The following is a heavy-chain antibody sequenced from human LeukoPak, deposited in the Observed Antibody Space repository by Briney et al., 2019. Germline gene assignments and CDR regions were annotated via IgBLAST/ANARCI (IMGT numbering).Heavy chain of an antibody. CDR2: IYPGDSDS. CDR1: GYSFTSYW. J-gene: IGHJ4*02. Sequence: KPGESLKISCKGSGYSFTSYWIGWVRQMPGKGLEWMGIIYPGDSDSRNSPSFQAQVSISADKSINTAYLQWSSLKASDTAMYYCARLSVIAADGTHYFDYWGQGTLVTVSS. D-gene: IGHD6-13*01. V-gene: IGHV5-51*03. CDR3: ARLSVIAADGTHYFDY.